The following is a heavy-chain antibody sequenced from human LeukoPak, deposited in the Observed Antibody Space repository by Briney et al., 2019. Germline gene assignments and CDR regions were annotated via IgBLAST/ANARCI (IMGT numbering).Heavy chain of an antibody. V-gene: IGHV3-21*04. CDR2: IFPSGGEI. Sequence: PGGSLRLSCAASGFTFSSYSMNWVRQAPGKGLEWVSSIFPSGGEIHYADSVRGRFTISRDNSKSTLSLQVNSLRAEDTAIYYCATYRQVLLPFESWGQETLVTVSS. D-gene: IGHD2-8*02. CDR3: ATYRQVLLPFES. J-gene: IGHJ4*02. CDR1: GFTFSSYS.